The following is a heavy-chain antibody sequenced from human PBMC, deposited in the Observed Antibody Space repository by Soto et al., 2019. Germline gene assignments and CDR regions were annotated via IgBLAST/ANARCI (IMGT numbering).Heavy chain of an antibody. CDR1: GFTFRSYA. CDR2: ISGSGGST. CDR3: AKEDRLRYFDWLPLDY. J-gene: IGHJ4*02. V-gene: IGHV3-23*01. D-gene: IGHD3-9*01. Sequence: GGSLRISCAACGFTFRSYAMSWVRQAPGKGLEWVSAISGSGGSTYYADSVKGRFTISRDNSKNTLYLQMNSLRAEDTAVYYCAKEDRLRYFDWLPLDYWGQGTLVTVSS.